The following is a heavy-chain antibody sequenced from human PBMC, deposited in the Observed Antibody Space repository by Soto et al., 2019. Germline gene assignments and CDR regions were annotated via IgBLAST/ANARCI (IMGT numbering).Heavy chain of an antibody. J-gene: IGHJ4*02. Sequence: SETLSLTCTVSGGSISSYYWSWIRQPPGKGLDWIGYIYYSGSTNYNPSLKSRVTISVDTSKNQFSLKLSSVTAADTAVYYCARVVAARPNARKPYYFDYWGQGTLVTVSS. CDR3: ARVVAARPNARKPYYFDY. V-gene: IGHV4-59*08. CDR1: GGSISSYY. CDR2: IYYSGST. D-gene: IGHD6-6*01.